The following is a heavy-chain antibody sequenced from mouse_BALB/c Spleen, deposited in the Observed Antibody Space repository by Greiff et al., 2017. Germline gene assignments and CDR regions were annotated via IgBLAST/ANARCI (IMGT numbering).Heavy chain of an antibody. D-gene: IGHD2-2*01. CDR2: IRSKSNNYAT. CDR1: GFTFNTYA. V-gene: IGHV10-1*02. CDR3: VRVYYGYDYYFDY. Sequence: EVQLVESGGGLVQPKGSLKLSCAASGFTFNTYAMNWVRQAPGKGLEWVARIRSKSNNYATYYADSVKDRFTISRDDSQSMLYLQMNNLKTEDTAMYYCVRVYYGYDYYFDYWGQGTTLTVSS. J-gene: IGHJ2*01.